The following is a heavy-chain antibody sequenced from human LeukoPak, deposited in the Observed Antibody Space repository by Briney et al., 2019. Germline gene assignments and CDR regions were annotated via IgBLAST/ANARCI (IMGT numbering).Heavy chain of an antibody. D-gene: IGHD3-22*01. CDR1: GYSISSGYY. J-gene: IGHJ1*01. CDR3: ARRRYYDSTGYLD. Sequence: PSETLSLTCAVSGYSISSGYYWGWIRQAPGKGLEWIGEIYYSGRDYNNPSLKSRVTLSIDTSKNQFSLDLTSVTAADTAVYYCARRRYYDSTGYLDWGQGTLVAVSS. CDR2: IYYSGRD. V-gene: IGHV4-38-2*01.